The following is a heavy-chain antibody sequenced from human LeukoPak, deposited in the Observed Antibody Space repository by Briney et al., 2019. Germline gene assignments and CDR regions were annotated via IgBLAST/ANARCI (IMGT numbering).Heavy chain of an antibody. CDR3: AKEFMATFSGLVTPWFDP. Sequence: KAGGSLRLSCAASGFTFSSYSMNWVRQAPGKGLEWVSSISSSSSYIYYADSVKGRFTISRDNAKNSLYLQMNSLRAEDTAVYYCAKEFMATFSGLVTPWFDPWGQGTLVTVSS. V-gene: IGHV3-21*01. J-gene: IGHJ5*02. D-gene: IGHD4-23*01. CDR2: ISSSSSYI. CDR1: GFTFSSYS.